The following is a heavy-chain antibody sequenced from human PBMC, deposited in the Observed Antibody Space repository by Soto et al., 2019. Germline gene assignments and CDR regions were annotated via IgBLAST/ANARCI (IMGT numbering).Heavy chain of an antibody. D-gene: IGHD6-6*01. CDR2: ISDSGRTI. J-gene: IGHJ3*02. CDR1: GFTFSDYY. V-gene: IGHV3-11*01. CDR3: ARDTAARPFYAFDI. Sequence: QVQLVESGGGLVKPGGSLRLSCAASGFTFSDYYMSWIRQAPGMGLECVSYISDSGRTIYYADSVKGRFTISRDNAKNSLYLQMNSLRAEDTAVYYCARDTAARPFYAFDIWGQGTMVTVSS.